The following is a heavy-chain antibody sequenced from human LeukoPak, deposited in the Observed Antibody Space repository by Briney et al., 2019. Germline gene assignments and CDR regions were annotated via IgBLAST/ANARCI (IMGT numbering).Heavy chain of an antibody. V-gene: IGHV3-13*01. Sequence: GGSLRLSCAASGFSFNNYDIHWVRQASGKGLEWVSAIDSAGDTYYAGSVKGRFIISRENAKNSLFLQMTSLRAEDTAVYYCARYDGGSGPFDYWGQGTLVTVSS. CDR1: GFSFNNYD. J-gene: IGHJ4*02. D-gene: IGHD3-10*01. CDR3: ARYDGGSGPFDY. CDR2: IDSAGDT.